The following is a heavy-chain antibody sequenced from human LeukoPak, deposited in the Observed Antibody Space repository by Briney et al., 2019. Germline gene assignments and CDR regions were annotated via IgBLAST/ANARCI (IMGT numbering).Heavy chain of an antibody. CDR2: ISSSGRYM. Sequence: KTGGSLRLSCAASGFTFSSYAMNWVRQAPGKGLEWVSAISSSGRYMYYADSVKGRFTISRDNANNSLYLQMDSLRAEDTAVYYCAKDVRSDYFDYWGQGTLVTVSS. CDR1: GFTFSSYA. V-gene: IGHV3-21*01. J-gene: IGHJ4*02. CDR3: AKDVRSDYFDY.